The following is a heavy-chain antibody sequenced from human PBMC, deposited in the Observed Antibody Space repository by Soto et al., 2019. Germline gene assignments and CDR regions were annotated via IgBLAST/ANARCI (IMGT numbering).Heavy chain of an antibody. CDR2: LSDDDSIE. V-gene: IGHV3-30*18. Sequence: QVQLVESGGGVVQPGTSLRLSCAASGFTFSDYALHWVRQAPGKGLEWVAVLSDDDSIEHYVDSVRGRFTISRDNAKNTLYLQLNSLRADDTAVYFCAKVGPYGDFLSAFDLWGQGTMVTVSS. J-gene: IGHJ3*01. CDR3: AKVGPYGDFLSAFDL. CDR1: GFTFSDYA. D-gene: IGHD3-10*01.